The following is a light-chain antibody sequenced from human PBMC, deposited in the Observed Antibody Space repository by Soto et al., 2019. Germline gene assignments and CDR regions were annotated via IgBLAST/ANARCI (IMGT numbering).Light chain of an antibody. J-gene: IGLJ3*02. Sequence: QSVLTQSPSASGTPGQTVSISCSGSSSNIGSNTVNWYQQLPGTAPKLLIFSNNQRPSGVPDRFSGSRSGTSASLSISGLHCGDGGDYYWATWEDSLSVLVFGGGTK. CDR3: ATWEDSLSVLV. CDR2: SNN. CDR1: SSNIGSNT. V-gene: IGLV1-44*01.